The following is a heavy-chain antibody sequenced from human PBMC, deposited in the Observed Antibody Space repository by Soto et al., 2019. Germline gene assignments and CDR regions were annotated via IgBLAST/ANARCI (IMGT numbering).Heavy chain of an antibody. Sequence: EVQVLESGGGLVQPGGSLRLSCAASGFTFSYYAMSWVRQAPGRGLEWVSAITGSGGSTYYADSVKGRFTISRDNSKNMLYLQMDSLRAEDMAIYYCVKDDWNNWGQGTLVTVSS. D-gene: IGHD1-1*01. CDR1: GFTFSYYA. CDR2: ITGSGGST. J-gene: IGHJ4*02. CDR3: VKDDWNN. V-gene: IGHV3-23*01.